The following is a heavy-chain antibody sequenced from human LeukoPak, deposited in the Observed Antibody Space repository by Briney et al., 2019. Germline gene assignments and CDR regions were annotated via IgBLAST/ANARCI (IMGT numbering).Heavy chain of an antibody. Sequence: SETLSLTCTVSGGSISSYYWSWIRQPPGKGLEWIGYIYYSGSTNYNPSLNSRVTISVDTSKNQFSLKLRSVTAADTAVYYCARLGRYFVWLYYYGMDVWGQGTTVTVSS. D-gene: IGHD3-9*01. CDR1: GGSISSYY. CDR2: IYYSGST. J-gene: IGHJ6*02. CDR3: ARLGRYFVWLYYYGMDV. V-gene: IGHV4-59*08.